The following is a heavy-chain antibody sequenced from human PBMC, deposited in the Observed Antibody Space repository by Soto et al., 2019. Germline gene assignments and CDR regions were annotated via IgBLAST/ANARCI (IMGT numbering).Heavy chain of an antibody. CDR3: ASTGDYSGGSCYSVLPCAFDI. V-gene: IGHV3-23*01. J-gene: IGHJ3*02. D-gene: IGHD2-15*01. Sequence: GGSLRLSCAASGFTFSSYAMSWVRQAPGKGLEWVSAISGSGGSTYYADSVKGRFTISRDNSKNTLYLQMNSLRAEDTAVYYCASTGDYSGGSCYSVLPCAFDIWGQGTMVTVSS. CDR2: ISGSGGST. CDR1: GFTFSSYA.